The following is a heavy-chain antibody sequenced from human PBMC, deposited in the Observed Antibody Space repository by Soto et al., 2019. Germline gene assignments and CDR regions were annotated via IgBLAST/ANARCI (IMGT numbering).Heavy chain of an antibody. J-gene: IGHJ6*02. CDR3: ARETGTSSAEGQYYYYYGMDV. V-gene: IGHV4-34*01. CDR1: GGSLSGYY. D-gene: IGHD6-6*01. Sequence: SETLSLTCAVYGGSLSGYYWSWIRQPPGTGLEWIGEINHSGSTNYNPSLKTRVTISVDTSKNQFSLKLGSVTAAATAVYYCARETGTSSAEGQYYYYYGMDVWGQGTTVTVS. CDR2: INHSGST.